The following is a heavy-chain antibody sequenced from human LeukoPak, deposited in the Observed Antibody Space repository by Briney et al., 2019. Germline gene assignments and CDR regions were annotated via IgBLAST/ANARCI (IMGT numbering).Heavy chain of an antibody. CDR2: IYYSGST. CDR1: GGSISSSSYY. J-gene: IGHJ6*02. Sequence: SETLSLTCTVSGGSISSSSYYWGWIRQPPGKGLEWIGSIYYSGSTYYNPSLKSRVTISVDTSKNQFSLKLSSVTAADTAVYYCARREVAGTFYYYYYGMDVWGQGTTVTVSS. D-gene: IGHD6-19*01. CDR3: ARREVAGTFYYYYYGMDV. V-gene: IGHV4-39*01.